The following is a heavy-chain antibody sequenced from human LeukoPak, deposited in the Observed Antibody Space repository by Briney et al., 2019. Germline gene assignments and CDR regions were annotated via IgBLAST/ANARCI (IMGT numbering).Heavy chain of an antibody. CDR3: ARGRGSTGAVKYYFDY. D-gene: IGHD3-10*01. V-gene: IGHV4-4*07. CDR2: IYTSGST. Sequence: PSETLSLTCTVSGGSISSYYWSWIRQPAGKGLEWIGRIYTSGSTNYNPSLKSRVTMPVDTSKNQFSLKLSSVTAADTAVYYCARGRGSTGAVKYYFDYWGQGTLVTVSS. CDR1: GGSISSYY. J-gene: IGHJ4*02.